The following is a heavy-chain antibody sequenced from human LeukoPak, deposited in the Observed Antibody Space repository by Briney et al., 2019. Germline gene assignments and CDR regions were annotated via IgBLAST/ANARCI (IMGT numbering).Heavy chain of an antibody. V-gene: IGHV3-7*01. CDR1: GFTFSSYW. Sequence: GGSLRLSCAASGFTFSSYWMSWVRQAPGKGLEWVANIKQDGSEKYYVDSVKGRFTISRDNAKNSLYLQMNSLRAEDTAVYYCARRGSAVTGPAFDIWGQGTVVTVSS. CDR2: IKQDGSEK. J-gene: IGHJ3*02. CDR3: ARRGSAVTGPAFDI. D-gene: IGHD6-19*01.